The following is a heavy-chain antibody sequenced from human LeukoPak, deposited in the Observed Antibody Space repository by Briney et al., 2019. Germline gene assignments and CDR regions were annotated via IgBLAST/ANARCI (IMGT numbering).Heavy chain of an antibody. Sequence: ASVKVSCKACGYTFTSYDLNWVRQATAQGLEWMGWMNYNSGNTGYAQKFQGRVTMTTNTSISTAYMELSSLRSEDTAVYYCARGSPYYDFDIWGQGTMVTVSS. V-gene: IGHV1-8*01. D-gene: IGHD3-22*01. J-gene: IGHJ3*02. CDR3: ARGSPYYDFDI. CDR2: MNYNSGNT. CDR1: GYTFTSYD.